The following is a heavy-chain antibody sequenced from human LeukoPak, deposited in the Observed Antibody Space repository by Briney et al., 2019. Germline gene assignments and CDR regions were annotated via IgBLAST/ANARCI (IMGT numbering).Heavy chain of an antibody. D-gene: IGHD6-19*01. J-gene: IGHJ4*02. Sequence: GSSLRLSCAASGFTFSSYGMHWVRQAPGKGLEWVAVIWYDGSNKYYADSVKGRFTISRDNSKNTLYLQMNSLRAEDTAVYYCARELGIAVAGFDYWGQGTLVTVSS. CDR1: GFTFSSYG. CDR3: ARELGIAVAGFDY. V-gene: IGHV3-33*01. CDR2: IWYDGSNK.